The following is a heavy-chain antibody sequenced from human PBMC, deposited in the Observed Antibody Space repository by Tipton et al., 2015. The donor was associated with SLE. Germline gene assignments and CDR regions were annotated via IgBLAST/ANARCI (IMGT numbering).Heavy chain of an antibody. CDR3: ARGGLTYGYYYYMDV. CDR1: GGSFSDYY. D-gene: IGHD2-21*02. CDR2: INHNGST. Sequence: TLSLTCAVYGGSFSDYYWSWIRQPPGKGLEWIGEINHNGSTNYNPSLKSRVTISVDTSKNQFSLKLSSVTAADTAVYYCARGGLTYGYYYYMDVWGKGTTVTVSS. J-gene: IGHJ6*03. V-gene: IGHV4-34*01.